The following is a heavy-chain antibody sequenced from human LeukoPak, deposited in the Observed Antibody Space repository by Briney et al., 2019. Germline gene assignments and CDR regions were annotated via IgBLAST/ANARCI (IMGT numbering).Heavy chain of an antibody. Sequence: ASVKVSCTASGYTFTSYYMHWVRQAPGQGLEWMGIINPSGGSTSYAQKFQGRVTMTRDTSTSAVYMELSSLRSEDTAVYYCARDGVRGVIAEGHYYGMDVWGKGTTVTVSS. CDR2: INPSGGST. J-gene: IGHJ6*04. V-gene: IGHV1-46*01. CDR3: ARDGVRGVIAEGHYYGMDV. CDR1: GYTFTSYY. D-gene: IGHD3-10*01.